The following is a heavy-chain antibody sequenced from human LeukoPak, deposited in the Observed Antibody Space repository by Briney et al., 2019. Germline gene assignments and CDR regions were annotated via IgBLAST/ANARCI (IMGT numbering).Heavy chain of an antibody. CDR3: AKYGNYLVD. CDR2: VYYSGAT. J-gene: IGHJ4*02. V-gene: IGHV4-59*01. Sequence: PLETLSLTCTVSGDSISGYYWSWIRQPPGKGLEYIGYVYYSGATNSNPSLKSRVTISLDTSKNQFSLKLNSVTAADTAVYYCAKYGNYLVDWGQGTLVTVSS. D-gene: IGHD2/OR15-2a*01. CDR1: GDSISGYY.